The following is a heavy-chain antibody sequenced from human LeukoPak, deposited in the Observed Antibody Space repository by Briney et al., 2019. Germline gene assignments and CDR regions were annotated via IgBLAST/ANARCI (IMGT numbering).Heavy chain of an antibody. CDR2: IYYSGST. V-gene: IGHV4-39*07. Sequence: SETLSLTCTVSGGSISSSSYYWGWIRQPPGKGLEWIGSIYYSGSTYYNPSLKSRVTISVDTSKNQFSLKLSSVTAADTAVYYCARGESFDYWGQGTLVTVSS. J-gene: IGHJ4*02. CDR1: GGSISSSSYY. CDR3: ARGESFDY.